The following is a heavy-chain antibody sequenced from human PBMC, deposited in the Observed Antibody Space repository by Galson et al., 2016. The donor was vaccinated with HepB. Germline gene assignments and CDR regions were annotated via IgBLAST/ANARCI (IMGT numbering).Heavy chain of an antibody. CDR3: ARAGSGWYPFDY. V-gene: IGHV5-51*01. CDR1: GYSFTNYW. Sequence: KVSCKGSGYSFTNYWIGWVRQMPGEGLEWMGIIWPGDSDSRYSPSFQGQVTMSVDKSISTAYLQRDTLKASDTAIYYCARAGSGWYPFDYWGQGTLVTVSS. J-gene: IGHJ4*02. D-gene: IGHD6-19*01. CDR2: IWPGDSDS.